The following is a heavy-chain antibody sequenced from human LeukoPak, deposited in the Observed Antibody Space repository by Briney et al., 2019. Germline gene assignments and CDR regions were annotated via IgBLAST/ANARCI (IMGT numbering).Heavy chain of an antibody. J-gene: IGHJ4*02. CDR3: ARENVEMATIFFDY. V-gene: IGHV1-46*01. CDR2: INPSGGST. D-gene: IGHD5-24*01. CDR1: GYTFTSYY. Sequence: ASVTVSCMASGYTFTSYYMHWVRQPPAQGLEWMGIINPSGGSTSYAQKFQGRVTMTRDTSTSTVYMELSSLRSEDTAVYYCARENVEMATIFFDYWGQGTLVTVSS.